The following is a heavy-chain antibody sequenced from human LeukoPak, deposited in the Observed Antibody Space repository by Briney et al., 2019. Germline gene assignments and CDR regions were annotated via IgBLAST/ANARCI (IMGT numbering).Heavy chain of an antibody. V-gene: IGHV3-23*01. D-gene: IGHD3-3*01. Sequence: GGSLRLSCAASGFTFSSYAMSWVRQAPGKGLEWVSAISGSGGSTYYADSVKGRFTISRDNSKNTLYLQMNSLRAEDTAVYYCAKPRAPVQVIIPVTDAFDIWGQGTMVTVSS. CDR3: AKPRAPVQVIIPVTDAFDI. J-gene: IGHJ3*02. CDR1: GFTFSSYA. CDR2: ISGSGGST.